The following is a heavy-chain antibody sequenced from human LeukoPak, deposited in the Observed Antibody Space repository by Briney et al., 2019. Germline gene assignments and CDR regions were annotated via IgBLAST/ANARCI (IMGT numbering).Heavy chain of an antibody. V-gene: IGHV3-21*01. J-gene: IGHJ6*02. Sequence: PGGSLRLSCAASGFTFSSYSMNWVRQAPGKGLEWVSSISSSSSYIYYADSVKGRFTISRDYAKNSLYLQMNSLRAEDTAVYYCARDVWVTMVRGVNFVYYGMDVWGQGTTVTVSS. CDR3: ARDVWVTMVRGVNFVYYGMDV. D-gene: IGHD3-10*01. CDR2: ISSSSSYI. CDR1: GFTFSSYS.